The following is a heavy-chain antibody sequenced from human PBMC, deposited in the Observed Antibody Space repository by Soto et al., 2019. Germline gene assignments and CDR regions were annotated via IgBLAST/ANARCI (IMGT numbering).Heavy chain of an antibody. J-gene: IGHJ6*02. Sequence: ASVKVSCKTSGYTFTGYYIHWLRQAPGQGLEWMGWINPNSGGTNYAQKFRDRVTMTRDTSISTAYMEVSRLRSDDTAVFYCARDRVDYSSFHYGMDVWGQGTTVTVSS. CDR1: GYTFTGYY. CDR3: ARDRVDYSSFHYGMDV. CDR2: INPNSGGT. V-gene: IGHV1-2*02. D-gene: IGHD6-19*01.